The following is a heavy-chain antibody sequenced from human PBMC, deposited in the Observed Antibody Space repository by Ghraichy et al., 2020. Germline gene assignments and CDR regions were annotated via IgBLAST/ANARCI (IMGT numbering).Heavy chain of an antibody. CDR2: IENDGSNQ. CDR1: GLTFRSYG. J-gene: IGHJ4*02. Sequence: GGSLRLSCAASGLTFRSYGMHWVRQAPGKGLEWVSFIENDGSNQYYADSVKGRFTISRDNSKNTHYLRMNSLRAEDTAVYYCASFSGYGSGSYYAYWGQGTLVTVSS. D-gene: IGHD3-10*01. CDR3: ASFSGYGSGSYYAY. V-gene: IGHV3-30*02.